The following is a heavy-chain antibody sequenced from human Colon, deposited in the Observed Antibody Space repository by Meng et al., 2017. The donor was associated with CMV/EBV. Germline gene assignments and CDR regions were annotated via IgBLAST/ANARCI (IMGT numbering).Heavy chain of an antibody. CDR1: GGSISSYY. CDR3: AREDYGVGSFDY. V-gene: IGHV4-59*01. J-gene: IGHJ4*02. D-gene: IGHD4/OR15-4a*01. CDR2: AHNSGST. Sequence: SETLSLTCIVSGGSISSYYWSWIRQPPGKGLEWIGWAHNSGSTNYNPSLKSRVAVSVDTSKNHFSLTLASVTAADTAVYYCAREDYGVGSFDYWGQGMLVTVSS.